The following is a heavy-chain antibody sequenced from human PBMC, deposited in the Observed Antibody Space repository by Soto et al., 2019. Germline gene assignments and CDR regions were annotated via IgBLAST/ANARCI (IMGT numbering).Heavy chain of an antibody. V-gene: IGHV5-51*01. D-gene: IGHD3-16*01. CDR1: GYSFTSYW. CDR2: IYPGDSDT. Sequence: GESLKISCKGSGYSFTSYWIGWVRQMPGKGLEWMGIIYPGDSDTRYSPSFQGQVTISADKSISTAYLQWSSLKASDTAMYYWARLVGGLRYYYYYGMDVWGQGTTVTVSS. CDR3: ARLVGGLRYYYYYGMDV. J-gene: IGHJ6*02.